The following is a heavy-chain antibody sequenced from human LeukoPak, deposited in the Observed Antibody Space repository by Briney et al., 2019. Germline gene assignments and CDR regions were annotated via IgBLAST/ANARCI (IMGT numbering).Heavy chain of an antibody. CDR3: AKDVGSTIPQLWLLGAFDI. Sequence: GGSLRLSCAASGFTFSSFSMNWVRQAPGKGLEWVSTVSTGGAATYYADSVKGRFTISRDNSENTLYLQMNSLRAEDTAVYYCAKDVGSTIPQLWLLGAFDIWGQGTMVTVSS. J-gene: IGHJ3*02. CDR1: GFTFSSFS. CDR2: VSTGGAAT. V-gene: IGHV3-23*01. D-gene: IGHD5-18*01.